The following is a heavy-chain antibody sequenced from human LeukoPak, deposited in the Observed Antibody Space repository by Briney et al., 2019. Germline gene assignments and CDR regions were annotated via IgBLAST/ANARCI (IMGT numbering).Heavy chain of an antibody. J-gene: IGHJ4*02. CDR2: ISYDGINK. V-gene: IGHV3-30*03. CDR1: GFTFSTYG. D-gene: IGHD3-9*01. CDR3: ARDFDTLTGYYWKSFDY. Sequence: GGSLRLSCAASGFTFSTYGMHWVRPAPGKGLEWMAVISYDGINKDYADSVKDRFTVSRDNSKNTLYLQMYSLRAEDTAVYFCARDFDTLTGYYWKSFDYWGQGTLVTVSS.